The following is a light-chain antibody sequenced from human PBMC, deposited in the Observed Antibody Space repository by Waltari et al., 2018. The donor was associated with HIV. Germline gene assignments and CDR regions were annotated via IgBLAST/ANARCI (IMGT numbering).Light chain of an antibody. CDR2: KDN. CDR3: QSADTSGHSVV. CDR1: ALSGRY. Sequence: SHDLTQPPSVSVSPGQTARITCSGDALSGRYRFWYQQKPGQAPIMVIYKDNMRPSGIPERFSASSSGSIVTLTIGGVQAEDEADYYCQSADTSGHSVVFGGGTKLIVL. V-gene: IGLV3-25*03. J-gene: IGLJ2*01.